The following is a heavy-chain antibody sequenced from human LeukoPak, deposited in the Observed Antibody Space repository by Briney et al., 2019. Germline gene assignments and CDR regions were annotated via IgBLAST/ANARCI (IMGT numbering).Heavy chain of an antibody. J-gene: IGHJ4*02. D-gene: IGHD3-3*01. V-gene: IGHV1-69*13. CDR3: AREVVMIDSPFFDY. Sequence: SVNLRFTGSVGTFSCYTNNWVRQAPGQGLEWMGGIIPIFGTANYAQKFQGRVTITANESTSTAYMELSSLRSEDTAVYYSAREVVMIDSPFFDYWGQGTLVTVSS. CDR2: IIPIFGTA. CDR1: VGTFSCYT.